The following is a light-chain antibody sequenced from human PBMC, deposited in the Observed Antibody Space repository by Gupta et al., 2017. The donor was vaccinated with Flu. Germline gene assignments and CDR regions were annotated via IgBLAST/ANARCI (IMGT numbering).Light chain of an antibody. CDR1: QSDLYSYNNKKY. CDR2: WAS. J-gene: IGKJ1*01. Sequence: DIVMNQYPDSLAVTLGERATINCKSSQSDLYSYNNKKYLAWYQQKPGQPPTLIIYWASTRESGVPDRFSGSGSGTDFTLTISSLHAEDVAVYYCQQYYSTPPTFGQGTKVEIK. V-gene: IGKV4-1*01. CDR3: QQYYSTPPT.